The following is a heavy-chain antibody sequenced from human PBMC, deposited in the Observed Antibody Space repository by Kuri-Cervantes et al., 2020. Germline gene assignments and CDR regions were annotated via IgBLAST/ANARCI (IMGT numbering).Heavy chain of an antibody. Sequence: GGSLRLSCTGSGYSFTSYWIGWVRQMPGKGLEWMGIIYPGDSDTRYSPSFQGQVTISADKSISTAYLQWSSLKASDTAMYYCARLLGFQLPLRAFDIWGQGTMVTVSS. CDR3: ARLLGFQLPLRAFDI. V-gene: IGHV5-51*01. D-gene: IGHD5-24*01. CDR2: IYPGDSDT. J-gene: IGHJ3*02. CDR1: GYSFTSYW.